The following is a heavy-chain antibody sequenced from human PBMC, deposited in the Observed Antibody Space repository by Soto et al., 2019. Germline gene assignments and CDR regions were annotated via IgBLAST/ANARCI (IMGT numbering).Heavy chain of an antibody. D-gene: IGHD3-10*01. CDR1: VFTFSNYA. J-gene: IGHJ4*02. CDR2: ITNSGGDT. Sequence: WWSLRLSCSASVFTFSNYAMAWLRQAPGEGLEWVSVITNSGGDTLHADSVKGRFTIFRDNYKNTLFLDMDSLRAEDTAIYYCAKASGESYPGSRVFDFWGQGTRVTVSS. CDR3: AKASGESYPGSRVFDF. V-gene: IGHV3-23*01.